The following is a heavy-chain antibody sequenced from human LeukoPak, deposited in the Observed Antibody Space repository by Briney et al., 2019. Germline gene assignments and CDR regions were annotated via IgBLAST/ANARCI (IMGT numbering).Heavy chain of an antibody. CDR2: ISSDGSNK. J-gene: IGHJ4*02. CDR3: AKGGEVSSWYKRLKLYFDY. Sequence: PGGSLRLSCGASGITFSSYGMHWVRQAPGKGLEGVAYISSDGSNKYYADSVKGRITISRDNSKNTLYLQMNSLRIEDTAVYYCAKGGEVSSWYKRLKLYFDYWGQGTLVTVSS. CDR1: GITFSSYG. V-gene: IGHV3-30*18. D-gene: IGHD6-13*01.